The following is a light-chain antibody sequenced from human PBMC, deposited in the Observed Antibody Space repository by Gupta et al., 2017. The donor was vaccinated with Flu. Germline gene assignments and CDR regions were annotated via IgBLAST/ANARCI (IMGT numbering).Light chain of an antibody. J-gene: IGKJ1*01. V-gene: IGKV3-15*01. CDR1: QSVNSN. Sequence: EIEMTQSPATLSVSPGERATLSCRASQSVNSNLAWYQQKPGQTPRLLIIGASTRATGIPARFSGSGSGKEFTLAISSLQSEDFAVYYCQQYNNGPQTFGQGSKVEIK. CDR3: QQYNNGPQT. CDR2: GAS.